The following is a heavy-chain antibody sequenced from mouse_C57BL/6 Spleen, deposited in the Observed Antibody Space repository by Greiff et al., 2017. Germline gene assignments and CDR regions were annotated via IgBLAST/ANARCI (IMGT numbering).Heavy chain of an antibody. V-gene: IGHV1-64*01. D-gene: IGHD2-2*01. CDR3: ARYGYDERGFDY. CDR1: GYTFTSYW. J-gene: IGHJ2*01. CDR2: IHPNSGST. Sequence: QVQLQQPGAELVKPGASVKLSCKASGYTFTSYWMHWVKQRPGQGLEWIGMIHPNSGSTNYNEKFKSKATLTVAKSSSTAYMQLSSLTSEDSAVYYCARYGYDERGFDYWGQGTTLTVSS.